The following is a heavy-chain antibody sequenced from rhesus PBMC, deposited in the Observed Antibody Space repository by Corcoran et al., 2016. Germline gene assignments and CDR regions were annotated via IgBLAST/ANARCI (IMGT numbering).Heavy chain of an antibody. CDR2: IYWNDSK. CDR1: GFSISPTGTG. Sequence: QVTLKESGPALVKPTQTLTLTCTLSGFSISPTGTGVGWLRQPPGKALEWLAIIYWNDSKYYSTSLKSRLTISKDTSKNQVVLTMTNMDPVDTATYYCARVLVGTVPFDNWGQGVLVTVSS. CDR3: ARVLVGTVPFDN. V-gene: IGHV2-95*01. D-gene: IGHD5-24*01. J-gene: IGHJ4*01.